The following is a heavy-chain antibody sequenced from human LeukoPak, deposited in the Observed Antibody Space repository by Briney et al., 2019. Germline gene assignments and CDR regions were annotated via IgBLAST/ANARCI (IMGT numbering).Heavy chain of an antibody. J-gene: IGHJ6*02. Sequence: ASVKVSCKASGYTFTSYAMNWVRQAPGQGLEWMGWINTNTGNPTYAQGFTGRFVFSLDTSVSTAYLQISSLKAEDTAVYYCARERITMIVVVPYGMDVWGQGTTVTVS. D-gene: IGHD3-22*01. CDR3: ARERITMIVVVPYGMDV. CDR2: INTNTGNP. CDR1: GYTFTSYA. V-gene: IGHV7-4-1*02.